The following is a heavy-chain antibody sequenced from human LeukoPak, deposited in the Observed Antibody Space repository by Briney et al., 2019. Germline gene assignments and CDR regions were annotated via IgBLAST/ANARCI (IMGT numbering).Heavy chain of an antibody. CDR2: INPSGGST. Sequence: ASVKVSCKASGYTFTSYYMHWVRQAPGQGLEWMGIINPSGGSTNYAQKFQGRVTITADESTSTAYMELSSLRSEDTAVYYCASGWFGELTAHFDYWGQGTLVTVSS. CDR1: GYTFTSYY. D-gene: IGHD3-10*01. CDR3: ASGWFGELTAHFDY. V-gene: IGHV1-46*01. J-gene: IGHJ4*02.